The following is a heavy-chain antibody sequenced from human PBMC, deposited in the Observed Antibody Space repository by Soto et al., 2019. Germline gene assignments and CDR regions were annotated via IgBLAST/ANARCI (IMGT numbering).Heavy chain of an antibody. V-gene: IGHV6-1*01. D-gene: IGHD1-26*01. J-gene: IGHJ5*01. CDR2: TYYRSKWYN. CDR3: VRLIGNSWLDF. CDR1: GDSVSSSSVT. Sequence: PSQTLSLTCAISGDSVSSSSVTWNWIRQSPSRGLEWLGRTYYRSKWYNDYAESVKSRITINPDTSKDQFSLHLNSVTSVDTAVYYCVRLIGNSWLDFWGQGTLVTVSS.